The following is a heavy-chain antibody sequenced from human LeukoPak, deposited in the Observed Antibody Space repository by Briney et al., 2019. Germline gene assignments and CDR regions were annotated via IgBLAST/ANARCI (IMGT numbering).Heavy chain of an antibody. J-gene: IGHJ4*02. V-gene: IGHV3-30-3*01. CDR2: ISYDGNNQ. CDR1: GFTFSTYA. Sequence: GGSLRLSCAASGFTFSTYAIHWVRQAPGKGLEWVTLISYDGNNQRYADSVKGRFTISRDNSKNTLYLQMNSLRAEDTAVYYCXXXXXXXXXYYYPNRPIDYWGQGTLVTVSS. D-gene: IGHD3-10*01. CDR3: XXXXXXXXXYYYPNRPIDY.